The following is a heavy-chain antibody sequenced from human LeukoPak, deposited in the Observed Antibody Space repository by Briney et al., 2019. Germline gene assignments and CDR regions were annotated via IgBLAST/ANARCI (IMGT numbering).Heavy chain of an antibody. Sequence: GGSLRLSCAASGFTFSSYSMNWVRQAPGKGLEWVSSITSSGRYIYYADSEKGRFTISRDNSKNTLYLQMNSLRAEDTAVYYCANLLRWEPYWGQGTLVTVSS. CDR2: ITSSGRYI. CDR3: ANLLRWEPY. D-gene: IGHD4-23*01. J-gene: IGHJ4*02. CDR1: GFTFSSYS. V-gene: IGHV3-21*01.